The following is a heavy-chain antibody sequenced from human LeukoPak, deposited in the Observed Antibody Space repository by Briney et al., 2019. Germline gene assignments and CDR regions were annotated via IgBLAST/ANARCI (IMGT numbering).Heavy chain of an antibody. Sequence: PGGSLRLSCAASGFTFSSYGMHWVRQAPGKGLEWVAVISYDGSNKYYADSVKGRFTISRDNSKNTLYLQMNSLRAEDTAVYYCAREWGPDTKYFDYWGQGTLVTVSS. CDR3: AREWGPDTKYFDY. CDR1: GFTFSSYG. J-gene: IGHJ4*02. V-gene: IGHV3-30*03. CDR2: ISYDGSNK. D-gene: IGHD5-18*01.